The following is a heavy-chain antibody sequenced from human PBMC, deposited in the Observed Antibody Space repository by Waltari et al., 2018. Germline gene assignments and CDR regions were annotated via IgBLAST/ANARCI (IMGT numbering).Heavy chain of an antibody. CDR2: ISYDGYNK. D-gene: IGHD3-9*01. CDR1: GFIFRDHG. Sequence: QVQLVESGGGVVEPGWCLRLTCAASGFIFRDHGMHWVRQAPGKGLGWVASISYDGYNKYYGDSVKGRFTISRDNSAKTLHLQMSSLTTEDTAVYYCARDRWLQSRGYFDYWGQETQVTVSS. CDR3: ARDRWLQSRGYFDY. J-gene: IGHJ4*02. V-gene: IGHV3-30*03.